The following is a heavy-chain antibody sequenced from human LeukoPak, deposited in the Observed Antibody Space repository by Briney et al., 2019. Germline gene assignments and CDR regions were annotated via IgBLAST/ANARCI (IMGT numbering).Heavy chain of an antibody. J-gene: IGHJ4*02. D-gene: IGHD3-3*01. V-gene: IGHV1-8*03. Sequence: ASVKVSCKASGYTFTSYDINWVRQATGQGLEWMGWMNPNSGNTGYAQKFQGRVTITRNTSISTAYMELSSLRSEDTAVYYCARVLFGSYDFWSGYVEYFDYWGQGTLVTVSS. CDR1: GYTFTSYD. CDR2: MNPNSGNT. CDR3: ARVLFGSYDFWSGYVEYFDY.